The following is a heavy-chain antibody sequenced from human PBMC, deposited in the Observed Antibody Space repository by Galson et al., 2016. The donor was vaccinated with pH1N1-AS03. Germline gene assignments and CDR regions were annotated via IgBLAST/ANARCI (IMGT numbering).Heavy chain of an antibody. J-gene: IGHJ3*02. CDR2: IRYDGSNT. Sequence: LRLSCAASGFTFSSYGLHWIRQAPGEGLEWVTFIRYDGSNTYYVDSVRGRFTISRDNSKNTLYLQMNSLRAEDSAAYYCAKDRVRLQVTESSAFDIWGQGTMVTVSS. CDR3: AKDRVRLQVTESSAFDI. CDR1: GFTFSSYG. V-gene: IGHV3-30*02. D-gene: IGHD4-23*01.